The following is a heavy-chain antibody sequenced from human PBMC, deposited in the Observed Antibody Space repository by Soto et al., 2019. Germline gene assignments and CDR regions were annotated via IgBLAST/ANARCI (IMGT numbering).Heavy chain of an antibody. Sequence: PSETLSHTCAVSGGSISSSNWWSWVRQPPGKGLEWIGEIYHSGSTNYNPSLKSRVTISVDKSKNQFSLKLSSVTAADTAVYYCARAHIAVAGTSDYWGQGTLVTVSS. CDR1: GGSISSSNW. J-gene: IGHJ4*02. V-gene: IGHV4-4*02. CDR2: IYHSGST. CDR3: ARAHIAVAGTSDY. D-gene: IGHD6-19*01.